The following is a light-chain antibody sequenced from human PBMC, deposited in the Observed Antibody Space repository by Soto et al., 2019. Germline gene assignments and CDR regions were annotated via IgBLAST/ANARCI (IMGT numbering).Light chain of an antibody. Sequence: EIVLTQSPVTLSLSPGERATLSCRASQTVSSYVAWYQQRHGQAPRLVIYDSSNRAPGVPARFSGSGSGTQFTLTISSLEPEDSAVYYCQQRYNRPPYTFVQGTKLEIK. CDR2: DSS. V-gene: IGKV3-11*01. J-gene: IGKJ2*01. CDR1: QTVSSY. CDR3: QQRYNRPPYT.